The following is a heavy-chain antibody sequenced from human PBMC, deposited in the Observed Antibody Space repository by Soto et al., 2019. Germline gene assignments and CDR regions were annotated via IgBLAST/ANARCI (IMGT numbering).Heavy chain of an antibody. CDR2: IWYDGSNK. D-gene: IGHD2-2*01. V-gene: IGHV3-33*01. Sequence: QVQLVESGGGVVQPGRSLRLSCAASGFTFSSYGMHWVRQAPGKGLEWVAVIWYDGSNKNYADSVKGRFTISRDNSKNTLYLQMNSLRAEDTAVYYCARDRSIVVVPAAMSYGMDVWGQGTTVTVSS. J-gene: IGHJ6*02. CDR1: GFTFSSYG. CDR3: ARDRSIVVVPAAMSYGMDV.